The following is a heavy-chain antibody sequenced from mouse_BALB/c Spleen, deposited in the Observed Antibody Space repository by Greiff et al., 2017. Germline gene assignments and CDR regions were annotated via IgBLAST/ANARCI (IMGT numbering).Heavy chain of an antibody. CDR1: GFSLTSYG. D-gene: IGHD1-2*01. CDR2: IWGDGST. J-gene: IGHJ3*01. CDR3: ATNSLLRLPFAY. Sequence: VKLVESGPGLVAPSQSLSITCTVSGFSLTSYGVSWVRQPPGKGLEWLGVIWGDGSTNYHSALISRLSISKDNSTSQVFLKPNSLQTDDTATYYCATNSLLRLPFAYWGQGTLVTVSA. V-gene: IGHV2-3*01.